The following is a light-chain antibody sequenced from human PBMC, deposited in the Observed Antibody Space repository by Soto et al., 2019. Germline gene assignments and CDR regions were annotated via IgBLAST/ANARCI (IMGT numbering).Light chain of an antibody. Sequence: DIQMTQSPSSLSASVGDEVTITCRASQTIMTYLNWYQLKPGKPPRLLIYAASSLQSGVPSRFSGSGSGTDFTRTISSLQPEDFATYSCQQSYNSPQTFGRGTKVESK. CDR2: AAS. CDR1: QTIMTY. J-gene: IGKJ1*01. CDR3: QQSYNSPQT. V-gene: IGKV1-39*01.